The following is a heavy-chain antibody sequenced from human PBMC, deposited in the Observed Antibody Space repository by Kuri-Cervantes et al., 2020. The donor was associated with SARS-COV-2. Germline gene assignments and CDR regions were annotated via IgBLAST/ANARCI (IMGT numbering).Heavy chain of an antibody. CDR3: ASPSGYCSSTSCLTY. J-gene: IGHJ4*02. CDR1: GNTLTELP. V-gene: IGHV1-24*01. Sequence: ASVKVSCKVSGNTLTELPLHWVRQAPGKGLEWMGGFDPEQREIIYAQKFQGRVSMTEDTSTDTAYMELRSLRSDDTAVYYCASPSGYCSSTSCLTYWGQGTLVTVSS. D-gene: IGHD2-2*01. CDR2: FDPEQREI.